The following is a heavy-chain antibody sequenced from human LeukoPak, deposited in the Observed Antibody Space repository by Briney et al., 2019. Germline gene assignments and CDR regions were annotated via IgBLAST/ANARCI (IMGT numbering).Heavy chain of an antibody. Sequence: GGFLRLSCAASGFTFSTYGMHWVRQAPGKGLEWVAVISYDGSNEYYADSVKGRFTVSRDNSKNTLFLQMNSLRAEDTAVYYCAKDGGLWVSAHWGDSWGRGTLVTVSS. V-gene: IGHV3-30*18. J-gene: IGHJ4*02. D-gene: IGHD7-27*01. CDR3: AKDGGLWVSAHWGDS. CDR1: GFTFSTYG. CDR2: ISYDGSNE.